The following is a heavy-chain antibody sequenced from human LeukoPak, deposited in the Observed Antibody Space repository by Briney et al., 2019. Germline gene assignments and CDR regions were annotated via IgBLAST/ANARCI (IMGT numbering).Heavy chain of an antibody. CDR1: DDSINNYY. J-gene: IGHJ4*02. CDR3: ARRRDGYNYGSYFDY. V-gene: IGHV4-59*13. CDR2: VYNTGST. D-gene: IGHD5-24*01. Sequence: SETLSLTCTVSDDSINNYYWTWIRQPPGKGLEWIGYVYNTGSTNYNPSLKTRLTISVDTSKNQFSLKLSSVTAADTAVYYCARRRDGYNYGSYFDYWGQGTLVTVSS.